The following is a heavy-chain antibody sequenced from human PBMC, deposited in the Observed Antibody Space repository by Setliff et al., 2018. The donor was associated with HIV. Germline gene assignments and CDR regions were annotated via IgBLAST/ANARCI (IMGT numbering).Heavy chain of an antibody. J-gene: IGHJ4*02. D-gene: IGHD3-22*01. V-gene: IGHV3-7*03. CDR2: TRHCGSEN. Sequence: GGSLRLSCAASGFTFNRYWMSWVRQAPGKGLEWVSNTRHCGSENYYVDSVKGRFITSTDNAKNSLFLQMNSLQAEDKAVYYCARAYNVYDYRFDSSCYDYWGQGTLVTVSS. CDR3: ARAYNVYDYRFDSSCYDY. CDR1: GFTFNRYW.